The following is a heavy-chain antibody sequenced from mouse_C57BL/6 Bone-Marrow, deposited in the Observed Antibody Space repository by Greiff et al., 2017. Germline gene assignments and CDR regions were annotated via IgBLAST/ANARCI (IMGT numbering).Heavy chain of an antibody. CDR1: GYTFTSYW. D-gene: IGHD2-3*01. CDR3: ARREWGLLFAY. Sequence: QVHVKQPGAELVKPGASVKLSCKASGYTFTSYWMHWVKQRPGQGLEWIGMIHPNSGSTNYNEKFKSKATLTVDKSSSTAYMQLSSLTSEDSAVYYCARREWGLLFAYWGQGTLVTVSA. J-gene: IGHJ3*01. CDR2: IHPNSGST. V-gene: IGHV1-64*01.